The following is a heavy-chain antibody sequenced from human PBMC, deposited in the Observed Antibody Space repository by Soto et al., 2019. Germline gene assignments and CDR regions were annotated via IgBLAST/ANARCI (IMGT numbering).Heavy chain of an antibody. CDR3: VRDVTGPGSY. CDR1: GGSISSGGYY. CDR2: IYYSGST. D-gene: IGHD2-21*02. J-gene: IGHJ4*02. V-gene: IGHV4-31*03. Sequence: QVQLQESGPGLVKPSQTLSLTCTVSGGSISSGGYYWSWIRQHPGKGLEWIGYIYYSGSTYYNPSLNSRVTILVDTTKNQFSLKLCSVTGADTAVYYCVRDVTGPGSYWGQGSLVTVSS.